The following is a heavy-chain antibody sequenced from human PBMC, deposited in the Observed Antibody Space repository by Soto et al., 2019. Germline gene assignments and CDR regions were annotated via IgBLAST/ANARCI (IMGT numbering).Heavy chain of an antibody. CDR1: GGSISGYY. D-gene: IGHD5-12*01. Sequence: QVQLQESGPGLVKPSETLSLTCTVSGGSISGYYWNWIRQPPGKGLEWIGYIYNTGTSYNPSLKSRVTIAVDTSKNQFSLKLSSVTAADTAVYYCARGGVATIRTYLDYWGQGTLVTVSS. CDR2: IYNTGT. J-gene: IGHJ4*02. CDR3: ARGGVATIRTYLDY. V-gene: IGHV4-59*01.